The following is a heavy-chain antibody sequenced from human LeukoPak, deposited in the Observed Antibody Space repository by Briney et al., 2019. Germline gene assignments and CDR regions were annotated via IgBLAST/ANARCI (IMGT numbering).Heavy chain of an antibody. D-gene: IGHD1-26*01. CDR3: ATESGSYSLPFDY. CDR2: IKQDGSEK. Sequence: GGSLRLSCVASGFPFSSYWMTWVRQAPGKGLEWVANIKQDGSEKYYVDSVKGRFTISRDNAKNSLYLQMNSLRAEDTAVYYCATESGSYSLPFDYWGQGTLVTVSS. V-gene: IGHV3-7*04. CDR1: GFPFSSYW. J-gene: IGHJ4*02.